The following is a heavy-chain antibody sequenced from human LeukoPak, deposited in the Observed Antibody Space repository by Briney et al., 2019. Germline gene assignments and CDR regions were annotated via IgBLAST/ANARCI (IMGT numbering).Heavy chain of an antibody. CDR1: GFTFSGFA. V-gene: IGHV3-23*01. CDR3: ARTRVDTTTFDYFDY. Sequence: GGSLRLSCAASGFTFSGFAMSWVRRTPGKGLEWVSGISGSGDNTLYADSVKGRFTISRDNSKNTLYLEMNSPRAEDTAVYYCARTRVDTTTFDYFDYWGQGTLVNVSS. D-gene: IGHD4-11*01. J-gene: IGHJ4*02. CDR2: ISGSGDNT.